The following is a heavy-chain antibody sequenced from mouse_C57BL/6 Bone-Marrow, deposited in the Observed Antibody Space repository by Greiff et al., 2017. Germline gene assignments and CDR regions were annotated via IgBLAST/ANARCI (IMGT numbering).Heavy chain of an antibody. V-gene: IGHV14-4*01. D-gene: IGHD1-1*01. Sequence: EVQLQQPGAELVRPGASVKLSCKASGYNFTGDYMHWVKQRPGQGLEWIGCIDPENGDTEYDSKFQGKATLTVDTSSSTAYLQLSSLTSEDSAVYYCTPDYYGSRGNYWGQGTTLTVSS. CDR3: TPDYYGSRGNY. CDR2: IDPENGDT. CDR1: GYNFTGDY. J-gene: IGHJ2*01.